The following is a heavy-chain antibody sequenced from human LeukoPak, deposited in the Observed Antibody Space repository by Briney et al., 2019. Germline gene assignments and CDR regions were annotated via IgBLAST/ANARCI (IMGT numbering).Heavy chain of an antibody. V-gene: IGHV4-39*07. CDR3: ARMVAARNYYYYYYMDV. Sequence: SETLSLTCTASGGSLSSSRYYWGWIRQPPGKGLEWIGTIYYSGSTYYNPSLKSRVTISVDTSKNQFSLKLSSLTAADTAVYYCARMVAARNYYYYYYMDVWGKGTTVTISS. J-gene: IGHJ6*03. CDR2: IYYSGST. D-gene: IGHD2-15*01. CDR1: GGSLSSSRYY.